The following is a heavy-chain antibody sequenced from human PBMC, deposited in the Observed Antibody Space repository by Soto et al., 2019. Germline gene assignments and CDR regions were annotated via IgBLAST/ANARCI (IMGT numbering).Heavy chain of an antibody. CDR2: IYYDGST. J-gene: IGHJ4*02. V-gene: IGHV4-39*02. CDR1: GGSINSNNYY. Sequence: KTSETLSLTCTVSGGSINSNNYYWAWIRQPPGKGLAWIASIYYDGSTYYDTSPKSRVTISRDTSKNQFSLRLTSMTAADTAVYYCAKVVVAATRHSDFDSWGQGTLVTVSS. D-gene: IGHD2-15*01. CDR3: AKVVVAATRHSDFDS.